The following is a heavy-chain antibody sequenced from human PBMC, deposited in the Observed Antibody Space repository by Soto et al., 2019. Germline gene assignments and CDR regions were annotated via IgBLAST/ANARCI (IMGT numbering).Heavy chain of an antibody. J-gene: IGHJ6*02. CDR1: GLSVRNNY. CDR3: VRPLPSGRNYGMDV. Sequence: EVQLVESGGGLIQPGGSLRLSCTASGLSVRNNYMSWVRQAPGMGLEWASVIYNDGTTYYADSVKGRFTISRDASKNTLSLQMDSLRAEDTAVYYCVRPLPSGRNYGMDVWGQGTTVTVSS. D-gene: IGHD3-10*01. CDR2: IYNDGTT. V-gene: IGHV3-53*01.